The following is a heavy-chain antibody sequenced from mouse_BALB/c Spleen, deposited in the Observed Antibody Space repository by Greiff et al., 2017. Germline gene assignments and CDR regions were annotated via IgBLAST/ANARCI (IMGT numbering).Heavy chain of an antibody. J-gene: IGHJ3*01. Sequence: EVQVVESGGGLVKPGGSLKLSCAASGFAFSSYDMSWVRQTPEKRLEWVAYISSGGGSTYYPDTVKGRFTISRDNAKNTLYLQMSSLKSEDTAMYYCARHPPFAYWGQGTLVTVSA. CDR1: GFAFSSYD. CDR2: ISSGGGST. CDR3: ARHPPFAY. V-gene: IGHV5-12-1*01.